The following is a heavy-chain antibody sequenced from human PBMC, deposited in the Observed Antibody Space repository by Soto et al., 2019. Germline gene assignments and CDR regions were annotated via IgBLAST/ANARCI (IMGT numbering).Heavy chain of an antibody. D-gene: IGHD6-19*01. CDR3: ARARRGWYPYYYYYGMDV. J-gene: IGHJ6*02. CDR1: GGTFISYA. Sequence: ASVKVSCKASGGTFISYAISWVRQAPGQGLEWMGGIIPIFGTANYAQKFQGRVTITADESTSTAYMELSSLRSEDTAVYYCARARRGWYPYYYYYGMDVWGQGTTVTVSS. V-gene: IGHV1-69*13. CDR2: IIPIFGTA.